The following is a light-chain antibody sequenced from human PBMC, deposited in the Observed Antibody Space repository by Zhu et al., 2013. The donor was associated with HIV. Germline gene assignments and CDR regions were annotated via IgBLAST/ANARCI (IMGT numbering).Light chain of an antibody. J-gene: IGKJ4*01. CDR2: GAS. CDR1: RSVGSTF. CDR3: QQRSNWLLT. Sequence: DIVLTQSPGTLSLSPGEGATLSCRASRSVGSTFLAWYQQKPGQAPRLLIYGASNRATGIPARFSGSGSGTDFTLTISSLEPEDFAVYYCQQRSNWLLTFGGGTKVEI. V-gene: IGKV3D-20*02.